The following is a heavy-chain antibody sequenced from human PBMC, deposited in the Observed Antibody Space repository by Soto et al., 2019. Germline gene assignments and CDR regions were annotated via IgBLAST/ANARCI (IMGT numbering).Heavy chain of an antibody. J-gene: IGHJ4*02. CDR1: GYTFTGYY. V-gene: IGHV1-2*02. Sequence: ASVNVSCKASGYTFTGYYMHWLLQAPGQVLDWMGWINPNSGGTNYAQKFQGRVTMTRDTSISTAYMELSRLRSDDTAVYYCARSCSSTSCLFDYWGQGTLVTVSS. CDR2: INPNSGGT. CDR3: ARSCSSTSCLFDY. D-gene: IGHD2-2*01.